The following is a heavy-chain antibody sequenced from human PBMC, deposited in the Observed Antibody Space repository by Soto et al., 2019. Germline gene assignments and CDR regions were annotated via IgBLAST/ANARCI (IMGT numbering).Heavy chain of an antibody. Sequence: SETLALTCVVAGGSITAYHGSWSREFPGTGTAWIASPAYTANTTYNPSLTSRVTISMDTSKNQLSLKLTSMTAADTAVYYCARDMHGGFTHYFDPWGQGTLVT. CDR1: GGSITAYH. V-gene: IGHV4-59*01. CDR3: ARDMHGGFTHYFDP. CDR2: PAYTANT. D-gene: IGHD2-15*01. J-gene: IGHJ5*02.